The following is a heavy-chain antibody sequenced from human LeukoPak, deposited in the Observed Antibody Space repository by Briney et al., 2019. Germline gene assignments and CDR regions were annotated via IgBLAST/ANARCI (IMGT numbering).Heavy chain of an antibody. D-gene: IGHD3-9*01. J-gene: IGHJ4*02. CDR2: IRYDGSNK. V-gene: IGHV3-30*02. Sequence: GGSLRLSCAASGFTFSSYGMHWVRQAPGKGLEWVAFIRYDGSNKYYADSVKGRFTISRDNSKNTLYLQMNSLRAEDTAVYYCAKVMYDILTGYDYWGQGALVTVSS. CDR3: AKVMYDILTGYDY. CDR1: GFTFSSYG.